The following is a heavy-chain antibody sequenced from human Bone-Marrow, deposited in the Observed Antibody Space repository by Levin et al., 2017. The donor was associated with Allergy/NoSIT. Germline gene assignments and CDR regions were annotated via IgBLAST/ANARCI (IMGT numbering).Heavy chain of an antibody. D-gene: IGHD6-13*01. CDR2: ISSSSSYI. CDR3: ARDNPPYSSSWYRVGPFDY. Sequence: PGESLKISCAASGFTFSSYSMNWVRQAPGKGLEWVSSISSSSSYIYYADSVKGRFTISRDNAKNSLYLQMNSLRAEDTAVYYCARDNPPYSSSWYRVGPFDYWGQGTLVTVSS. J-gene: IGHJ4*02. V-gene: IGHV3-21*01. CDR1: GFTFSSYS.